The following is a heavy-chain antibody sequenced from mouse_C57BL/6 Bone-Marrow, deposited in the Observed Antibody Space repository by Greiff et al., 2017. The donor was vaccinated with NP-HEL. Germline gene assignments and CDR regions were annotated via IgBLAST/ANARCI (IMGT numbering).Heavy chain of an antibody. CDR1: GYSITSGYY. CDR2: ISYDGSN. CDR3: ARGFSSYRAWFAY. D-gene: IGHD1-1*01. V-gene: IGHV3-6*01. J-gene: IGHJ3*01. Sequence: DVQLQESGPGLVKPSQSLSLTCSVTGYSITSGYYWNWIRQFPGNKLEWMGYISYDGSNNYNPSLKNRISITRDTSKTQFFLKLNSVTTYDTATYYCARGFSSYRAWFAYWGQGTLVTVSA.